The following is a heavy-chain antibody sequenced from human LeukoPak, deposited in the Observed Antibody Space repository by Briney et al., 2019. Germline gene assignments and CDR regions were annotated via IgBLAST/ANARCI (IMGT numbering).Heavy chain of an antibody. V-gene: IGHV4-34*01. CDR3: ARVGYSSSWYPTDV. Sequence: SETLSLSCAVYGGSFSGYYWSWIRQPPGKGLEWIGEINHSGSTNYNPSLKSRVTISVDTSKNQFSLKLSSVTAADTAVYYCARVGYSSSWYPTDVWGRGTTVTISS. CDR2: INHSGST. J-gene: IGHJ6*04. CDR1: GGSFSGYY. D-gene: IGHD6-13*01.